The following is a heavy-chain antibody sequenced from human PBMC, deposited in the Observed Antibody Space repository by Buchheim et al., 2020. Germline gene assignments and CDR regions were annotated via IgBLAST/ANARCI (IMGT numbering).Heavy chain of an antibody. D-gene: IGHD4-17*01. V-gene: IGHV4-30-4*01. J-gene: IGHJ4*02. CDR1: GGSISSGDYY. CDR3: ARRTVIGRSLDF. Sequence: QVQLQESGPGLVKPSQTLSLTCTVSGGSISSGDYYWSWIRQPPGKGLEWIGEIYHDGSSNYNPSLKSRVTISGDKSQNQFSLKLSSVTAADTAIYYCARRTVIGRSLDFWGQGTL. CDR2: IYHDGSS.